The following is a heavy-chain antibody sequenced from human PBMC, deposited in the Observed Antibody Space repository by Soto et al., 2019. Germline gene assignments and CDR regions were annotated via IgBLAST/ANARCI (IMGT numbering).Heavy chain of an antibody. D-gene: IGHD3-16*02. V-gene: IGHV4-59*01. J-gene: IGHJ6*03. CDR2: IYYSGST. CDR3: ARGIMITFGGVIVTREYYYMDV. Sequence: SETLSLTCTVSGGSISSYYWSWIRQPPGKGLEWIGYIYYSGSTNYNPSLKSRVTISVDTSKNQFSLKLSSVTAADTAVYYCARGIMITFGGVIVTREYYYMDVWGKGTTVTVSS. CDR1: GGSISSYY.